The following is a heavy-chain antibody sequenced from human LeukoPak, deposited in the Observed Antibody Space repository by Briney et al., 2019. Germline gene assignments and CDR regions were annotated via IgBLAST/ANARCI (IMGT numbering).Heavy chain of an antibody. CDR3: ARDRYGVRSGSCDY. D-gene: IGHD1-26*01. V-gene: IGHV1-18*01. CDR2: ISGDNGDT. Sequence: ASVKVSCKASGGTFSNYAISWVRQAPGQGLEWMGWISGDNGDTNYAQKLQGRVTMTTDTSTSTAYMELRSLRYDDTAVYYCARDRYGVRSGSCDYWGQGTLVTVSS. J-gene: IGHJ4*02. CDR1: GGTFSNYA.